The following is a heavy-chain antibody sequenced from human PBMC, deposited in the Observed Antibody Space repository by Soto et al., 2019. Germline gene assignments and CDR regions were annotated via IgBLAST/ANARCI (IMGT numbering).Heavy chain of an antibody. J-gene: IGHJ6*02. V-gene: IGHV3-13*01. CDR2: IGTAGDT. Sequence: GGSLRLSCAASGFTFSSYDMHWVRQATGKGLEWVSAIGTAGDTYYPGSVKGRFTISRENAKNSLYLQMNSLRAGDTAVYYCARAPPGIAAAGTRYYYYYGMDVWGQGTTVTVSS. CDR3: ARAPPGIAAAGTRYYYYYGMDV. CDR1: GFTFSSYD. D-gene: IGHD6-13*01.